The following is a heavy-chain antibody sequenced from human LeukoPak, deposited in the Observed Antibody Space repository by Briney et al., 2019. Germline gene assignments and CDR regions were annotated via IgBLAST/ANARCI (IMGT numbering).Heavy chain of an antibody. CDR1: GFTFSDAW. V-gene: IGHV3-23*01. CDR3: AKDMALSRGSGSPSFEFDP. Sequence: GSLRLSCVGSGFTFSDAWISWVRQAPGKGLEWVSAISGSGGSTYYADSVKGRFTISRDNSKNTLYLQMNSLRAEDTAVYYCAKDMALSRGSGSPSFEFDPWGQGTLVTVSS. CDR2: ISGSGGST. D-gene: IGHD3-10*01. J-gene: IGHJ5*02.